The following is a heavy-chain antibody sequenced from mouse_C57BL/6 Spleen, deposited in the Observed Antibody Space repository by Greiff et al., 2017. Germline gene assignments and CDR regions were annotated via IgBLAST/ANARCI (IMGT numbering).Heavy chain of an antibody. Sequence: EVQLQQSGPELVKPGASVKISCKASGYTFTDYYMNWVKQSHGKSLEWIGDINPNNGGTSYNQKFKGKATLTVAKSSSTAYMELRSLTSEDTAVSYYASGTTVLATKYFDGWGTGTTVTVSS. D-gene: IGHD1-1*01. J-gene: IGHJ1*03. CDR1: GYTFTDYY. CDR2: INPNNGGT. V-gene: IGHV1-26*01. CDR3: ASGTTVLATKYFDG.